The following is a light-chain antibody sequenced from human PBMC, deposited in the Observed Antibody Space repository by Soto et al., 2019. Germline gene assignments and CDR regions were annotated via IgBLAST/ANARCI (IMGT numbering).Light chain of an antibody. Sequence: QSVLTQPASVSGSPGQSITIPCTGTSSDVGGYNYVSWYQQHPGKAPKLMIYEVSNRPSGVSNRFSGSKSGNTASLIISGLQAEDEADYYCSSYTSSSTLVFGTGTKVTVL. J-gene: IGLJ1*01. CDR3: SSYTSSSTLV. CDR1: SSDVGGYNY. V-gene: IGLV2-14*01. CDR2: EVS.